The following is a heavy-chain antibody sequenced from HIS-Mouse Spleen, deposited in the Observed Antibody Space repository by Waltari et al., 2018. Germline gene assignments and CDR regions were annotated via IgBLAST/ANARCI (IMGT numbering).Heavy chain of an antibody. CDR1: GFTFSSYW. V-gene: IGHV3-7*01. D-gene: IGHD5-18*01. J-gene: IGHJ6*02. CDR2: IKQDGSEK. CDR3: ARGIQLWLRGLYYYYGMDV. Sequence: EVQLVESGGGLVQPGGSLRLSCAASGFTFSSYWMSWVRQAPGKGLEWVANIKQDGSEKYYVDSVKGRFTISRDNAKNSLYLQMNSLRAEDTAVYYCARGIQLWLRGLYYYYGMDVWGQGTTVTVSS.